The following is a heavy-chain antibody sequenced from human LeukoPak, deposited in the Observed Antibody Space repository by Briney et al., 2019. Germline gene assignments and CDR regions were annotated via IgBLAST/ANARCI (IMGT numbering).Heavy chain of an antibody. J-gene: IGHJ5*02. CDR2: ISYDGSNK. V-gene: IGHV3-30*18. D-gene: IGHD1-26*01. CDR1: GFTFSSYG. CDR3: AKDRDYSGSPGTWFDP. Sequence: GRSLRLSCAASGFTFSSYGMHWVRQAPGKGLEWVAVISYDGSNKYYADSVKGRFTISRDNSKNTLYLQMNSLRAEDTAVYYCAKDRDYSGSPGTWFDPWGQGTLVTVSS.